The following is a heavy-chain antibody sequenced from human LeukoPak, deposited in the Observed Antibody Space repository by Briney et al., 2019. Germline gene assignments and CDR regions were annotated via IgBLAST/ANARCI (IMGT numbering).Heavy chain of an antibody. D-gene: IGHD2-15*01. J-gene: IGHJ6*02. V-gene: IGHV3-33*01. CDR3: ARDGDITPTDV. CDR1: GFTFSSFG. Sequence: PGGSLRLSCAASGFTFSSFGMHWVRQARDNGLEWVAVIWYDGSNKYYADSVKGRFTISRDNSKNTLYLQMNSLRAEDTAVYYCARDGDITPTDVWGQGTTVTVSS. CDR2: IWYDGSNK.